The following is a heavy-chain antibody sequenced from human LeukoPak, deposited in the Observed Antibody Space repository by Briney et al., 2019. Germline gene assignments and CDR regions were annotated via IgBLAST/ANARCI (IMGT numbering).Heavy chain of an antibody. CDR2: ISSNGGST. Sequence: GGSLRLSCSACGFTFSSYAMHWVRQAPGKGLEYVSAISSNGGSTYYADSVKGRFTISRDNSKNTLYLQVSSLRAEDTAVYYCVKVTYCSGGSCYSYYFDYWGQGTLVTVSS. J-gene: IGHJ4*02. CDR3: VKVTYCSGGSCYSYYFDY. V-gene: IGHV3-64D*06. D-gene: IGHD2-15*01. CDR1: GFTFSSYA.